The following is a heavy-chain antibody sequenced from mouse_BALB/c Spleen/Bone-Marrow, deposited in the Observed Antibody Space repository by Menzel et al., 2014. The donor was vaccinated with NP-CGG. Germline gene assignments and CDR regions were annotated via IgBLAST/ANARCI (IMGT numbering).Heavy chain of an antibody. CDR3: ARSGKVRNAMDY. CDR2: IHPNSGNT. V-gene: IGHV1S130*01. CDR1: GYTFTSSW. J-gene: IGHJ4*01. D-gene: IGHD2-14*01. Sequence: QVQLQHPGSALVRPGASVKLSCKASGYTFTSSWMHWAKQRPGQGLEWIGEIHPNSGNTNYNEKFKGKATMTVDKSSSTAYMDLARLTCEDSAIYYCARSGKVRNAMDYWGQGTSVTVSS.